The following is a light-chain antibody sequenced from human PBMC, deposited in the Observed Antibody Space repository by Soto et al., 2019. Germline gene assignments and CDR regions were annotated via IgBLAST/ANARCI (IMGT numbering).Light chain of an antibody. CDR3: QQYQNWYS. J-gene: IGKJ2*03. CDR1: HNVTIN. Sequence: VMTQSPATLSVSPGERATLSCRASHNVTINLAWYQQKPGQAPRLLIRGASTRATGIPARFTGSGSGTEFTLTISGLQSEDSAVYHCQQYQNWYSFGQGSKLEIK. V-gene: IGKV3-15*01. CDR2: GAS.